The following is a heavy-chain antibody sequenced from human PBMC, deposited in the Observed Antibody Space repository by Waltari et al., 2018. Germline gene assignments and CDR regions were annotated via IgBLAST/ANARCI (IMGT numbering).Heavy chain of an antibody. Sequence: QVQLVESGGGVVQPGGSLRLSCAASGFTVSIDGMHWVRQAPGKGLEWVGIISYDGSDKKCADSVEGRFTISRDNSKNTVYLQMDRLRPEDTAVYYCAKDGVQRVPAHFDYWGQGSLVTVSS. CDR2: ISYDGSDK. CDR3: AKDGVQRVPAHFDY. D-gene: IGHD6-25*01. CDR1: GFTVSIDG. V-gene: IGHV3-30*18. J-gene: IGHJ4*02.